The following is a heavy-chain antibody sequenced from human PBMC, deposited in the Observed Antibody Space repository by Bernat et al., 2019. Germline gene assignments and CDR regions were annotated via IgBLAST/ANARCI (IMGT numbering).Heavy chain of an antibody. CDR2: IYPGDSDT. V-gene: IGHV5-51*01. Sequence: EVQLVQSGAEVKKPGESLKISCKGSGYSFTSYWIGWVRQMPGKGLEWMGIIYPGDSDTRYSPSFQGQVTISADKSISTAYLQWSSLKASDTAMYYCAGRWGVGYCSGGSCLTRFFEIWGQGTMVTVSS. D-gene: IGHD2-15*01. CDR3: AGRWGVGYCSGGSCLTRFFEI. CDR1: GYSFTSYW. J-gene: IGHJ3*02.